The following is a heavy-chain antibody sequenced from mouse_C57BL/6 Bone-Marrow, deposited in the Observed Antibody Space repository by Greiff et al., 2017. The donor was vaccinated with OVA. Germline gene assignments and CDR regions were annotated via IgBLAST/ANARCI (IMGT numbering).Heavy chain of an antibody. D-gene: IGHD1-1*01. J-gene: IGHJ1*03. CDR3: ARTEKLVLRYCDV. Sequence: QVQLQQSGAELMKPGASVKLSCKATGYTFTGYWIEWVKQRPGHGLEWIGEILPGSGSTNYNEKFKGKATFTAATSSNTAYMQLSSLTTEDAAIYYGARTEKLVLRYCDVWGTGTTVTVSS. V-gene: IGHV1-9*01. CDR2: ILPGSGST. CDR1: GYTFTGYW.